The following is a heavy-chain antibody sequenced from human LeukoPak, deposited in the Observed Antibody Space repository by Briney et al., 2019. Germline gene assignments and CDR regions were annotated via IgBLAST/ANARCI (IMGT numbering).Heavy chain of an antibody. Sequence: PGGPLRLSCAASGFTFSSYTMNWVRQAPGEGLEGVSSISSSSSYMYYADSVKGRFTISRDNAKNSLYLQMNSLRAEDTAVYYCARDRDVPAIGMDVWGQGTTVTVSS. V-gene: IGHV3-21*06. CDR3: ARDRDVPAIGMDV. J-gene: IGHJ6*02. CDR1: GFTFSSYT. CDR2: ISSSSSYM.